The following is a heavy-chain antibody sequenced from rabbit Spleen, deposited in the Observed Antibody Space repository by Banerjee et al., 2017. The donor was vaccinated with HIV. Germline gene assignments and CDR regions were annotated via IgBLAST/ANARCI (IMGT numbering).Heavy chain of an antibody. V-gene: IGHV1S7*01. CDR2: IDPVFGIT. CDR1: GFTLSSYY. Sequence: QLVESAGGLVQPGGSLKLSCKASGFTLSSYYMNWVRQAPGKGLEWIGYIDPVFGITYYANWVNGRFSIPRENAQNTVFLQMTSLTAADTATYFCARDGAGGSYFALWGQGTLVTVS. CDR3: ARDGAGGSYFAL. J-gene: IGHJ4*01. D-gene: IGHD8-1*01.